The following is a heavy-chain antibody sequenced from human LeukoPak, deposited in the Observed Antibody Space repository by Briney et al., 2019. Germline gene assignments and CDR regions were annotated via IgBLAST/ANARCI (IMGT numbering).Heavy chain of an antibody. J-gene: IGHJ4*02. V-gene: IGHV3-7*01. CDR1: GFTFSINW. CDR3: ASVCSGGSCYANGYYFES. CDR2: IKQDGSEK. Sequence: PGGSLRLSCAASGFTFSINWMSWVRQAPGKGLEWVANIKQDGSEKYYVDSVKGRFTISKDNAKNSLYLQMNSLRAEDTAVYFCASVCSGGSCYANGYYFESWGQGTLVTVSS. D-gene: IGHD2-15*01.